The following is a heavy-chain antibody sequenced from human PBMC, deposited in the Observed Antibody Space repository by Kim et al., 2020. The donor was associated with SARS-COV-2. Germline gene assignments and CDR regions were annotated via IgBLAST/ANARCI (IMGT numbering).Heavy chain of an antibody. CDR2: IRSKVYDETT. V-gene: IGHV3-49*04. CDR1: GFTFGDYA. D-gene: IGHD1-26*01. J-gene: IGHJ4*02. CDR3: TFRSGEFDY. Sequence: GGSLRLSCSGYGFTFGDYALSWVRQAPGKGLEWVGFIRSKVYDETTEYAASVAGRFTISRDDSKSVAYLQMNSLKTEDSAMYYCTFRSGEFDYWGQGTL.